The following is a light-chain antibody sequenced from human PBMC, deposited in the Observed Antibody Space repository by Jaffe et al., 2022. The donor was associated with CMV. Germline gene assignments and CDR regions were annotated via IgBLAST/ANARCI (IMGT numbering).Light chain of an antibody. V-gene: IGLV3-21*01. CDR2: FDR. CDR3: QVWETATDLVV. CDR1: NIGSKT. J-gene: IGLJ2*01. Sequence: SYVLTQPPSVSVAPGETARISCGGNNIGSKTVHWYQQKPGQAPVLVIYFDRGRPSGIPDRFSGSSSGNTATLTINRVEAVDEADYFCQVWETATDLVVFAGGTKLTVL.